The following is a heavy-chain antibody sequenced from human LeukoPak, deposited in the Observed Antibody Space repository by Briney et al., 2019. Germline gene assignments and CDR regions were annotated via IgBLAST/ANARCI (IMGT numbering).Heavy chain of an antibody. D-gene: IGHD2-21*02. Sequence: PGGSLRLSCAASGFTFSSYWMHWVRHAPGKGLVWVSRINSDGSSTSYADSVKGRFTISRDNAKNTLYLQMNSLRAEDTAVYYCARGEYGGNSPFDYWGQGTLVTVSS. CDR3: ARGEYGGNSPFDY. V-gene: IGHV3-74*01. CDR2: INSDGSST. J-gene: IGHJ4*02. CDR1: GFTFSSYW.